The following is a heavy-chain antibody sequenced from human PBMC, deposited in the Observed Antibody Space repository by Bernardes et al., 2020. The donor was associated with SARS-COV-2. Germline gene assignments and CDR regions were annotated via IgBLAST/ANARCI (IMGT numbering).Heavy chain of an antibody. CDR1: GFSLKNGGVG. CDR2: IFWDGDK. V-gene: IGHV2-5*02. D-gene: IGHD3-10*01. J-gene: IGHJ5*02. Sequence: PTLVKPTETLTLTCTLSGFSLKNGGVGVAWIRQPPGKALEWLALIFWDGDKRYSPSLKTRVTITRDTSRNQVILTMTNMDPADTGTYYCAHRLGVYGSESNKFNWFDRWGQGTLVTVSS. CDR3: AHRLGVYGSESNKFNWFDR.